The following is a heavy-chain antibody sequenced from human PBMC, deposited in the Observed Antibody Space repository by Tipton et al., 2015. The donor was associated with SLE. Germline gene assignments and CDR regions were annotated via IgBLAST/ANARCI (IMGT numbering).Heavy chain of an antibody. CDR1: GFTFSSYE. V-gene: IGHV3-48*03. D-gene: IGHD3-3*01. J-gene: IGHJ4*02. CDR2: ISSSGSTI. CDR3: ASLGRSGVSY. Sequence: SLRLSCAASGFTFSSYEMNWVRQAPGKGLEWVSYISSSGSTIYCADSVKGRFTISRDNAKNSLYLQMNSLRAEDTAVYYCASLGRSGVSYWGQGTLVTVSS.